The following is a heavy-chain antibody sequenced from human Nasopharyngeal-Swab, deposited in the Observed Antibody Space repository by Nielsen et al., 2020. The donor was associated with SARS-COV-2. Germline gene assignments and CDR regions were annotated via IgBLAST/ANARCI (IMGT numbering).Heavy chain of an antibody. J-gene: IGHJ5*02. D-gene: IGHD2-2*03. CDR1: GFTFDDYG. V-gene: IGHV3-7*01. CDR3: ARDFLLDRVPNWFDP. Sequence: GEALKISWAASGFTFDDYGMSWVRQAPGKGLEWVANIKQDGSEKYYVDSVKGRFTISRDNAKNSLYLQMNSLRAEDTAVYYCARDFLLDRVPNWFDPWGQGTLVTVSS. CDR2: IKQDGSEK.